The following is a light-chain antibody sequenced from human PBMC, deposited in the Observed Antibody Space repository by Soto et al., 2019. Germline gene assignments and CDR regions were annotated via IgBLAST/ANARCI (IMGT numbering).Light chain of an antibody. CDR2: DVS. CDR3: SSYTTSNTRQIV. J-gene: IGLJ1*01. Sequence: QSVLTQPASVSGSPGHSITISCTGTSSDVGGYNYVSWYPHHPGKAPKLMIYDVSNRPSGVSNRFSGSKSGNTASLTISGLQPEDEADYYCSSYTTSNTRQIVFGTGTKVTAL. CDR1: SSDVGGYNY. V-gene: IGLV2-14*03.